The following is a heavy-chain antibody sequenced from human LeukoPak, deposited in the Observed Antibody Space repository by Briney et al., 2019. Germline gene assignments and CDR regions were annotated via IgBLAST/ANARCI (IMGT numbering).Heavy chain of an antibody. CDR1: GVSFSGYY. CDR3: ARRGRILWFGELSNWFDP. D-gene: IGHD3-10*01. J-gene: IGHJ5*02. Sequence: SETLSLTCAVYGVSFSGYYWSWIRQPPGKGLEWIGEINHSGSTNYNPSLKSRVTISVDTSKNQFSLKLSSVTAADTAVYYCARRGRILWFGELSNWFDPWGQGTLVTVSS. V-gene: IGHV4-34*01. CDR2: INHSGST.